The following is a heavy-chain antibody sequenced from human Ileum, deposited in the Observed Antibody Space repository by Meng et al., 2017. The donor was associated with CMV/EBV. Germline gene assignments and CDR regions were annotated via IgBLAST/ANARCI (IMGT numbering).Heavy chain of an antibody. CDR3: ARDVWGFDY. V-gene: IGHV1-18*01. CDR2: ISLGNGQT. J-gene: IGHJ4*02. Sequence: VQLVRPEAEVKKAGASGKVSCKTSGYTFTGQNIGWVRQAPGQGLEWVGWISLGNGQTVYGHKVQGRVTVTTDTSTSTAYVELRSLRSDDTAMYYCARDVWGFDYWGQGTLVTVSS. CDR1: GYTFTGQN. D-gene: IGHD7-27*01.